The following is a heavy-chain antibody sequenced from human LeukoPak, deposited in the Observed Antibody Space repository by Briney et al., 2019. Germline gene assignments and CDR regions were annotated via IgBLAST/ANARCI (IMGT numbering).Heavy chain of an antibody. V-gene: IGHV1-69*06. CDR2: IIPIFGTA. CDR1: GGTFSSYA. D-gene: IGHD3-22*01. CDR3: ARSPFYYDSLQPFDY. J-gene: IGHJ4*02. Sequence: GSSVKVSCKASGGTFSSYAISWVRQAPGQGLEWMGGIIPIFGTANYAQKFQGRVTITADKSTSTAYMELSSLRSEDTAVYYCARSPFYYDSLQPFDYWGQGTLVTVSS.